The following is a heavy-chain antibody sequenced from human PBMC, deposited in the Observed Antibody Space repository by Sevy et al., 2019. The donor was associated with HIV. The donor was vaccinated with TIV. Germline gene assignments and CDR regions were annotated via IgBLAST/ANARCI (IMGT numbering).Heavy chain of an antibody. D-gene: IGHD4-17*01. CDR1: GFTFSSYW. Sequence: GGCLRLSCAASGFTFSSYWMTWVRQAPGKGLEWMADIKPDGTGKNYVDSLKGRFTISRDNAKNSLYLQMNSLRPEDTATSYCARSGPLGDLDHFDHWGQGTLVTVSS. CDR3: ARSGPLGDLDHFDH. CDR2: IKPDGTGK. V-gene: IGHV3-7*01. J-gene: IGHJ4*02.